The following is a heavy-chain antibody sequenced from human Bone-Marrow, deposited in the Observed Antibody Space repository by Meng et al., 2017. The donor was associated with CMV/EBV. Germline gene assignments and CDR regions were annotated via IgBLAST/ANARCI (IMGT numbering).Heavy chain of an antibody. V-gene: IGHV3-7*01. D-gene: IGHD3-10*01. Sequence: GESLKISCAASGFAFSRYWMSWVRQAPGKGLQLLGEIRDDGSEAYYVGSVQGRFTMSRDNAKNSMYPQMNTMRAEDTAVYYCAITMARGIISFYYFGMDVWGQGNTVTVSS. CDR3: AITMARGIISFYYFGMDV. CDR1: GFAFSRYW. J-gene: IGHJ6*02. CDR2: IRDDGSEA.